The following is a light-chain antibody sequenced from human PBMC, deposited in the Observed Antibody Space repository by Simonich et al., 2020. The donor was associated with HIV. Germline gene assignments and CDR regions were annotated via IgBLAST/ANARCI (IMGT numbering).Light chain of an antibody. CDR1: QRLSSN. J-gene: IGKJ4*01. CDR3: QQANSFPLS. Sequence: EIVMTQSPATLSVSPGQRATLSCRASQRLSSNLAWYQQKPGQAPRLLIYGASTRATGIPARFSGSGSGTEFTLTISSLQPEDFATYYCQQANSFPLSFGGGTKVEIK. V-gene: IGKV3-15*01. CDR2: GAS.